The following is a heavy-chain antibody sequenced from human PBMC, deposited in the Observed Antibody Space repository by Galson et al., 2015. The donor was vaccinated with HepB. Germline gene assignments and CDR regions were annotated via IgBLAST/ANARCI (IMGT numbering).Heavy chain of an antibody. D-gene: IGHD2-15*01. CDR2: ISSNGGST. CDR3: VKSDIVVVVAATPDYYGMDV. J-gene: IGHJ6*02. Sequence: SLRLSCAASGFTFSSYAMHWVRQAPGKGLEYVSAISSNGGSTYYADSVKGRFTISRDNSKNTLYLQMSSLRAEDTAVYYCVKSDIVVVVAATPDYYGMDVWGQGTTVTVSS. V-gene: IGHV3-64D*06. CDR1: GFTFSSYA.